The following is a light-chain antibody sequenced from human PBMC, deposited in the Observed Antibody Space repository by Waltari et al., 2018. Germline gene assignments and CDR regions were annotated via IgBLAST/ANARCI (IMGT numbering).Light chain of an antibody. CDR1: SSNIGINT. J-gene: IGLJ2*01. CDR3: AAGDDSLNGWV. CDR2: ANN. V-gene: IGLV1-44*01. Sequence: QSVLTEPPSLSGTPGSRVTISCSGRSSNIGINTVSWFLQFPGTAPKLLTYANNWRPSGFPDQFSGTRSGAAASLAISGLQSEDDATYDCAAGDDSLNGWVFGGVTKLTGL.